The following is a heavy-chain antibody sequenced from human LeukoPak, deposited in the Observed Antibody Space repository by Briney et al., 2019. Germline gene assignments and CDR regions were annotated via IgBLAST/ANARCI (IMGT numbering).Heavy chain of an antibody. CDR1: GFTVSSYD. CDR3: AKDLDYGSGSYHFDY. J-gene: IGHJ4*02. V-gene: IGHV3-53*01. Sequence: GGSLRLSCAGFGFTVSSYDMNWVRQAPGKGLEWVSVIYSGGDTYYADSVKGRFTISRDNSKNTLYVEMHGLRAEDTAVYYCAKDLDYGSGSYHFDYWGQGTLVTVSS. D-gene: IGHD3-10*01. CDR2: IYSGGDT.